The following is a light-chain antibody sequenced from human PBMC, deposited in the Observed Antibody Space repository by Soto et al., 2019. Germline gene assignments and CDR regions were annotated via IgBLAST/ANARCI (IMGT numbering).Light chain of an antibody. V-gene: IGLV8-61*01. CDR2: NTN. J-gene: IGLJ2*01. CDR1: SGSVSISYY. CDR3: VLYMGSGAVV. Sequence: QAVVTQEPSFYVSPGGTVTLTCGLSSGSVSISYYHSWYQQTPGQAPRTVIYNTNARSSGVPDRFSGSILGNKAALTITGAKADDESIYYCVLYMGSGAVVFGGGTKLTVL.